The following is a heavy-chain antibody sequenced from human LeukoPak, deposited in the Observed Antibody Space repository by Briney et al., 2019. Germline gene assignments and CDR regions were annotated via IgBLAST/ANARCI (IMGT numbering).Heavy chain of an antibody. D-gene: IGHD6-19*01. J-gene: IGHJ5*02. CDR1: GYTFTGYY. Sequence: GASVKVSCKASGYTFTGYYMHWVRQAPGQGLEWMGWINPNSGGTNYAQKFQGRVTMTRDTSISTAYMELSRLRSDDTAVYYCARAVAGTHWVFDPWSQGTLVTVSS. CDR3: ARAVAGTHWVFDP. V-gene: IGHV1-2*02. CDR2: INPNSGGT.